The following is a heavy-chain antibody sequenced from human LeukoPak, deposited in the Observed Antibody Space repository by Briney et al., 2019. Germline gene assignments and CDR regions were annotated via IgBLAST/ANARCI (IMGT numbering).Heavy chain of an antibody. J-gene: IGHJ4*02. CDR3: ARGDEGYGGLY. CDR1: GGSISSYY. Sequence: PSETLSLTCTVSGGSISSYYWSWIRQPPGKGLEWIGYIYYSGSTNYNPSLKSRVTISVDTSKNQFSLKLSSVTAADTAVYYCARGDEGYGGLYWGQGTLVTVSS. V-gene: IGHV4-59*01. CDR2: IYYSGST. D-gene: IGHD4-23*01.